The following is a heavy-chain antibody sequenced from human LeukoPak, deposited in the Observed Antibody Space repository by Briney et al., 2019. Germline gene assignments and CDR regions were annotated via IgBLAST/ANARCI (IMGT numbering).Heavy chain of an antibody. J-gene: IGHJ5*02. CDR1: GGSISSYY. Sequence: SETLSLTCTVSGGSISSYYWSWIRQPAGKGLEWIGRIYTSGSTNYNPSLKSRVTISVDTSKNQFSLKLSSVTAADTAVYYCARHPFSAGWFDPWGQGTLVTVSS. D-gene: IGHD6-13*01. CDR2: IYTSGST. V-gene: IGHV4-4*07. CDR3: ARHPFSAGWFDP.